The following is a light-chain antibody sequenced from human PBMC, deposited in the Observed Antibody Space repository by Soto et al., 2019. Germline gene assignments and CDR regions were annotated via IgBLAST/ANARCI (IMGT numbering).Light chain of an antibody. V-gene: IGKV3-15*01. CDR3: QQYNNWPYT. J-gene: IGKJ2*01. CDR2: GAS. Sequence: EIVMTQSPATLSVSPGERATLSCRASQSVSSNLAWYQQKPAQAPRLLIYGASTRATGIPARFSGSRSGTEFTLTIGSLQSEDFAVYYCQQYNNWPYTFGQGTKLEIK. CDR1: QSVSSN.